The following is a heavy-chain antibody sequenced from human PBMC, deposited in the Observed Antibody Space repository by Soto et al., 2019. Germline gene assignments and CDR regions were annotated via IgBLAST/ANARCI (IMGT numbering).Heavy chain of an antibody. D-gene: IGHD3-22*01. CDR1: GYSFTSYW. V-gene: IGHV5-51*01. Sequence: SLKISCKGSGYSFTSYWIGWVRQMPGKGLEWMGTIYPGDSDTRYSPSFQGQVTISADKSISTAYLQWSSLKASDTAMYYCARLPYYYEPEPGWYGVDVWGQGTTVTSP. CDR2: IYPGDSDT. J-gene: IGHJ6*02. CDR3: ARLPYYYEPEPGWYGVDV.